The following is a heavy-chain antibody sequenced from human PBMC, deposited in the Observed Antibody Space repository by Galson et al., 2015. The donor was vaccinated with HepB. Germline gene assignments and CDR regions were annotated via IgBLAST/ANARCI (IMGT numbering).Heavy chain of an antibody. V-gene: IGHV3-33*01. J-gene: IGHJ4*02. Sequence: SLRLSCAASGFTSSSYGMHWVRQAPGKGLEWVAVIWYDGSNKYYAASVKGRFTISRDNSKNTLYLQMNSLRAEDTAVYYCARDRDIVATTLDYWGQGTLVPVSS. D-gene: IGHD5-12*01. CDR1: GFTSSSYG. CDR2: IWYDGSNK. CDR3: ARDRDIVATTLDY.